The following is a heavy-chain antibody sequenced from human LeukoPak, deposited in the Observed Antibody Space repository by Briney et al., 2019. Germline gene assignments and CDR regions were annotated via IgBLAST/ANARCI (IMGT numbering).Heavy chain of an antibody. Sequence: ASVKVSCKASGYTFNNYGINWVRQAPGQGREWMGWISTYNDNTNYAQKLQGRVAMTTDTSTSTAYMELRSLTSDDTAVYYCARVVFEVGFQFDFWGQGTLVTVSS. CDR3: ARVVFEVGFQFDF. D-gene: IGHD1-26*01. CDR1: GYTFNNYG. V-gene: IGHV1-18*01. J-gene: IGHJ4*02. CDR2: ISTYNDNT.